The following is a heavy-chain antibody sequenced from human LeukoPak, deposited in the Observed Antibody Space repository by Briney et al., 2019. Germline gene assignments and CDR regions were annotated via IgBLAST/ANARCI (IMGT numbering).Heavy chain of an antibody. CDR3: AGEDSSGLDAFDI. V-gene: IGHV1-2*06. Sequence: ASVKVSCKASGYIFTDYYMHWVRQAPGQELGWMGRINPNSGGTNYAQKFQGRVTMARDTSTSTVYMELSSLRSEDTAVYYCAGEDSSGLDAFDIWGQGTMVTVSS. CDR2: INPNSGGT. CDR1: GYIFTDYY. J-gene: IGHJ3*02. D-gene: IGHD3-22*01.